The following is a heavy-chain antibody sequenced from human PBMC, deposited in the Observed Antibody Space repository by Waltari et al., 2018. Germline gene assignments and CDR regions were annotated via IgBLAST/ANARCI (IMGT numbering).Heavy chain of an antibody. CDR2: INWNSANR. CDR3: AKHQTFGWDDYFDL. CDR1: GFTFDDYG. D-gene: IGHD1-1*01. Sequence: EVQLVESGGGVVRPGGSLRLSCAASGFTFDDYGMSWVRQAPGKGLEWVSGINWNSANRGYGDSGKGRFTISRDNAKNSLYLQMKTLRAEDTALYYCAKHQTFGWDDYFDLWGRGTLVTVSA. J-gene: IGHJ2*01. V-gene: IGHV3-20*04.